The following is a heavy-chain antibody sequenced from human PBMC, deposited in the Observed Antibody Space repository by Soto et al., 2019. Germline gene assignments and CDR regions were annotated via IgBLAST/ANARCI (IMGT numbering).Heavy chain of an antibody. J-gene: IGHJ3*02. Sequence: QVQLVESGGGLVKPGGSLRLSCAASGFSFSGYYMSWIRQAPGKGLEWISYISSSSTYTDFAESVKGRFTISRDDAKNSLYLQMNSLRADDTAVYYCAREDWSTFDIWGQGTMVTVSS. D-gene: IGHD1-1*01. CDR2: ISSSSTYT. CDR1: GFSFSGYY. CDR3: AREDWSTFDI. V-gene: IGHV3-11*06.